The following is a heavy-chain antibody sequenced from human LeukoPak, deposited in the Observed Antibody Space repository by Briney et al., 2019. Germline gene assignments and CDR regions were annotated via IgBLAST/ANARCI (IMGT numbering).Heavy chain of an antibody. CDR1: GGTFSSYA. Sequence: SVKVSCKASGGTFSSYAISWVRQAPGQGLEWMGRIIPILGIANYAQKFQGRVTITADKSTSTAYMELSSLRSEDTAVYYCARDRLRFGELLSTGYWGQGTLVTVSS. CDR3: ARDRLRFGELLSTGY. J-gene: IGHJ4*02. V-gene: IGHV1-69*04. D-gene: IGHD3-10*01. CDR2: IIPILGIA.